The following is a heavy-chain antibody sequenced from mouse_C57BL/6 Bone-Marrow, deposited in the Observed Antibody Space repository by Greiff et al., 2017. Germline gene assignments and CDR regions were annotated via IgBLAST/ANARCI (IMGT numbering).Heavy chain of an antibody. CDR3: AIDYDYAWFAY. CDR2: IYPSDSET. CDR1: GYTFSSYW. D-gene: IGHD2-4*01. J-gene: IGHJ3*01. Sequence: VQLQQPGAELVRPGSSVKLSCKASGYTFSSYWMDWVKQRPGQGLEWIGNIYPSDSETHYNQKFKDKATLTVDKSSSTAYMQRSSLTSEDAAVYYCAIDYDYAWFAYWGQGTLVTVSA. V-gene: IGHV1-61*01.